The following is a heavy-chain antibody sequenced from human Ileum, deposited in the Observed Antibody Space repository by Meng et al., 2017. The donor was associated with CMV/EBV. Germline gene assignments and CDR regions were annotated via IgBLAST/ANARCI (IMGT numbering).Heavy chain of an antibody. J-gene: IGHJ1*01. Sequence: LTCAGYGGSFSGYYRSWIRQPPGKGLEWIGEINHAGTTNYNPSLKSRVSISIDTSKKQFFLKLSSVTAADTAVYYCARDGLGPEFFQHWGQGNLVTVSS. D-gene: IGHD3/OR15-3a*01. CDR1: GGSFSGYY. CDR3: ARDGLGPEFFQH. V-gene: IGHV4-34*01. CDR2: INHAGTT.